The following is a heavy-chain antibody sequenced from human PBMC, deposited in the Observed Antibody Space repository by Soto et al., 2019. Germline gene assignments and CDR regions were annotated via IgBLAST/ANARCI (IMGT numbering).Heavy chain of an antibody. CDR3: ATTRNYGSSGYGPFDY. D-gene: IGHD3-22*01. V-gene: IGHV1-24*01. J-gene: IGHJ4*02. Sequence: GASVKVSCKVSGYTLTELSMHWVRQAPGKGLEWMGGFDPEDGEAIYAQKFQGRVTMTEDTSTDTAYMELSSLRSEDTAVYYCATTRNYGSSGYGPFDYWGQGTLVTVSS. CDR2: FDPEDGEA. CDR1: GYTLTELS.